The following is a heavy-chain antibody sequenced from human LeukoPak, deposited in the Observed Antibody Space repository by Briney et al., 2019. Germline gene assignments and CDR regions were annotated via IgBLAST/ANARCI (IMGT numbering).Heavy chain of an antibody. Sequence: GGSLRLSCAASGFTFSSYGMHWVRQAPGKGLEWVAVISYDGSNKYYADSVKGRFTISRDNSKNTLYLQMNSLRAEDTAVCYCAKVAGDYDFWSGSNYYYYGMDVWGQGTTVTVSS. V-gene: IGHV3-30*18. CDR1: GFTFSSYG. CDR3: AKVAGDYDFWSGSNYYYYGMDV. CDR2: ISYDGSNK. D-gene: IGHD3-3*01. J-gene: IGHJ6*02.